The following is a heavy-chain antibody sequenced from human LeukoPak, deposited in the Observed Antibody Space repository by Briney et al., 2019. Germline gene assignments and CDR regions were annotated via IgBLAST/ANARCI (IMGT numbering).Heavy chain of an antibody. CDR3: AREGRIYSGYGNGSY. J-gene: IGHJ4*02. CDR2: ISSSSSTI. CDR1: GFTFSSYS. V-gene: IGHV3-48*01. Sequence: PGGSLRLSCAASGFTFSSYSMNWVRQAPGKGLEWVSYISSSSSTIYYADSVKGRFTISRDNAKNSLYLQMNSLRAEDTAVYYCAREGRIYSGYGNGSYWGQGTLVTVSS. D-gene: IGHD5-12*01.